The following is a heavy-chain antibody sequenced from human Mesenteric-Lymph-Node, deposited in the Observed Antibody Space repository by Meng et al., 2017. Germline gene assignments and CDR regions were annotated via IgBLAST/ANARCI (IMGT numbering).Heavy chain of an antibody. V-gene: IGHV1-2*02. Sequence: ASVKVSCKASGYTFTSYGISWVRQAPGQGLEWMGWINPNSGGTNYAQKFQGRVTMTRDTSISTAYMELRSLRSDDTAVYYCARVATTRGYCSGGSCYYFDYWGQGTLVTVSS. CDR3: ARVATTRGYCSGGSCYYFDY. CDR2: INPNSGGT. CDR1: GYTFTSYG. D-gene: IGHD2-15*01. J-gene: IGHJ4*02.